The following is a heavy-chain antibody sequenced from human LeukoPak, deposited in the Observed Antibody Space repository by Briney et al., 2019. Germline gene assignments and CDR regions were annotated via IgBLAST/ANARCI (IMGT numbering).Heavy chain of an antibody. V-gene: IGHV3-23*01. J-gene: IGHJ1*01. Sequence: GGSLRLSRASSGFTLRSYAMRWVRPAPGRGLEWVSAISGSGGSTYYADSVKGRLTISRDNAKNSLYMQMNSLRAEDTAVYYCAKDRYYESSGYKYFQHWGQGTLVTVSS. CDR3: AKDRYYESSGYKYFQH. D-gene: IGHD3-22*01. CDR2: ISGSGGST. CDR1: GFTLRSYA.